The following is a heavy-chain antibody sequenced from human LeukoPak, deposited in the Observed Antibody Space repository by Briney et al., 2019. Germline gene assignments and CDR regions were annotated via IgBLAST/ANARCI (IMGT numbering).Heavy chain of an antibody. V-gene: IGHV5-51*01. CDR1: GYSFTSYW. CDR3: AILVPNGGLPGYSSSWYGYWFDP. J-gene: IGHJ5*02. D-gene: IGHD6-13*01. CDR2: IYPGDSDT. Sequence: GESLKISCKGSGYSFTSYWIGWVRQMPGKGLEWMGIIYPGDSDTRYSPSFQGQVTISADKSISTAYLQWSSLKASDTAMYYCAILVPNGGLPGYSSSWYGYWFDPWGQGTLVTVSS.